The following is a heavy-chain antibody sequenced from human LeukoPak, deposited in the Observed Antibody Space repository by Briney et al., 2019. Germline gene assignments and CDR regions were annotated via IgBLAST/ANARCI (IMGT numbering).Heavy chain of an antibody. V-gene: IGHV3-53*05. J-gene: IGHJ6*03. CDR1: GFTVSSNY. Sequence: GGSLRLSCAASGFTVSSNYMSWVRQAPGKGLEWVSYISTDDSDVNYAASVKGRFTISRDSSKNTLYLQMNSLRAEDTAVYYCAKDEVVPSYYYIDVWGKGTTVTVSS. CDR2: ISTDDSDV. CDR3: AKDEVVPSYYYIDV. D-gene: IGHD2-2*01.